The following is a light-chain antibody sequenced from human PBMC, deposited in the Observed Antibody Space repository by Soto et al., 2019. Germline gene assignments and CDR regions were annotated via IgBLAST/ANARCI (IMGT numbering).Light chain of an antibody. V-gene: IGKV1-39*01. CDR3: QESYSTPSVT. CDR1: EGINIY. CDR2: GAT. J-gene: IGKJ3*01. Sequence: DIQMTQSPPSLSASVGDRVTIICRASEGINIYLAWFQQKPGKAPKSLIYGATSLQRGVPSRFSGSGSGTDFTLTISSLQPEDFATYYCQESYSTPSVTFGPGTKVDIK.